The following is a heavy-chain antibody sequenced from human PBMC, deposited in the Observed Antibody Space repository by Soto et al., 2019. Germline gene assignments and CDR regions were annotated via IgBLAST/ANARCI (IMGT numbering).Heavy chain of an antibody. V-gene: IGHV4-39*01. CDR3: ARQDMTMVRAYV. Sequence: QLQLQESGPGLVKPSETLSLICTVSGGSISSSSYYWGWIRQPPGKGLEWIGSIRYSGSTYYNPSLKSRVTISVDTSQNQVSLKVSSVTAADPAVYYSARQDMTMVRAYVWGQGTTVTVSS. CDR1: GGSISSSSYY. J-gene: IGHJ6*02. CDR2: IRYSGST. D-gene: IGHD3-10*01.